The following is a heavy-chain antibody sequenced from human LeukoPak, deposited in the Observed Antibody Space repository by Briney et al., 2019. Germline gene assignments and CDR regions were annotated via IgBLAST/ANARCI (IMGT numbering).Heavy chain of an antibody. CDR1: GFTFSDYY. CDR2: ISSSGSTI. V-gene: IGHV3-11*01. Sequence: YPGGSLRLSCAASGFTFSDYYMSWIRQAPGKGLEWVSYISSSGSTIYYADSVKGRFTISRDNAKNSLYLQVNSLRAEDTAVYYCARGVMYYYDSSGYYPDYWGQGTLVTVSS. J-gene: IGHJ4*02. CDR3: ARGVMYYYDSSGYYPDY. D-gene: IGHD3-22*01.